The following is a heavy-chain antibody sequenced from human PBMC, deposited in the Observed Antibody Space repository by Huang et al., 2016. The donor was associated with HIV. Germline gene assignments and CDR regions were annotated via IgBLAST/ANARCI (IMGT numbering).Heavy chain of an antibody. CDR1: GGSFSGYY. Sequence: QVQLQQWGAGLLRPSETLSLTCAVYGGSFSGYYGTWIRQPPGKGLEWIGEINHSESTNYNPPLKSRVTISVDTSRNQVSLTLTSVTAADTAVYYCARGQGGYYYYYMDVWGKGTTVTVSS. J-gene: IGHJ6*03. CDR2: INHSEST. V-gene: IGHV4-34*01. CDR3: ARGQGGYYYYYMDV.